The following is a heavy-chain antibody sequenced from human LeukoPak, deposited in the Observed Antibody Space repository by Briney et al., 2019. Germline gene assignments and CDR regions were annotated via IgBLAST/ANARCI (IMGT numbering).Heavy chain of an antibody. CDR3: AKDYTSDGLYELDY. CDR1: GFTFKEYG. V-gene: IGHV3-23*01. D-gene: IGHD3-10*01. CDR2: INENARNK. Sequence: GGSLRLSCAASGFTFKEYGMSWVRQAPGKGLEWVPTINENARNKHYADSVQRRFTISRDNSKNTLYLQMNSLRVGDTAIYYCAKDYTSDGLYELDYWGQGTQVTVSS. J-gene: IGHJ4*02.